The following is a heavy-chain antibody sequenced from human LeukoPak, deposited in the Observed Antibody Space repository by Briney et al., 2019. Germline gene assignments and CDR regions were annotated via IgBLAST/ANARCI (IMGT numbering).Heavy chain of an antibody. J-gene: IGHJ4*02. D-gene: IGHD3-16*02. CDR2: IYHSGST. V-gene: IGHV4-30-2*01. Sequence: SETLSLTCAVSGGSISSGGYSWSWIRQPPGKGLEWIGYIYHSGSTYYNPSLKSRVTISVDRSKNQFSLKLSSVTAADTAVYYCARGTGDYVWGSYRTSSLGYWGQGTLVTVSS. CDR1: GGSISSGGYS. CDR3: ARGTGDYVWGSYRTSSLGY.